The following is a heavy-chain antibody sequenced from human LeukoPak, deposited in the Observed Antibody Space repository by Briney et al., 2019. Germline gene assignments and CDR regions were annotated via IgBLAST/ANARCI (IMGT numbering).Heavy chain of an antibody. D-gene: IGHD3-22*01. CDR1: GYTFTGYY. J-gene: IGHJ4*02. V-gene: IGHV1-2*02. CDR2: INPNSGGT. Sequence: ASVKVSCKASGYTFTGYYMHWVRQAPGQGLEWMGWINPNSGGTYYAQKFQGRVTMTRDTSISTAYMELSRLRSDDTAVYYCATYCYDSSGYYYIDYWGQGTLVTVSS. CDR3: ATYCYDSSGYYYIDY.